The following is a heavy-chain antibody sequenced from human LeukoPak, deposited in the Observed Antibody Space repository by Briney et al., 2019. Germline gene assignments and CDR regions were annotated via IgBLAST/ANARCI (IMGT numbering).Heavy chain of an antibody. V-gene: IGHV4-39*01. J-gene: IGHJ4*01. CDR1: GGSFDSSYC. CDR3: ARGADDYKLGNF. Sequence: SETLSLNCTVSGGSFDSSYCWTWVRQTPGKGLEWVGTIYSRDLTYYNPSLTSPVTMSADTSKNMFSLRLTSVTAADTAVYYCARGADDYKLGNFWGHGILVTVFS. CDR2: IYSRDLT. D-gene: IGHD5-24*01.